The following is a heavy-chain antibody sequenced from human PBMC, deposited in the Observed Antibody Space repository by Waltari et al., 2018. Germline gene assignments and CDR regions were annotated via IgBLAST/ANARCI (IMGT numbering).Heavy chain of an antibody. V-gene: IGHV4-61*02. J-gene: IGHJ6*02. CDR1: GDPISSGSYY. CDR3: ARGGGYRDYNGMDV. CDR2: IYASGST. Sequence: QVQLQESGPGLVKPSQTLSLTCTVPGDPISSGSYYWSWIRQPAGKGLEWIGRIYASGSTNYIPSLKSRVTISVDTSENHFSLKLSSVTAADTAVYYCARGGGYRDYNGMDVWGQGTTVTVSS. D-gene: IGHD3-16*01.